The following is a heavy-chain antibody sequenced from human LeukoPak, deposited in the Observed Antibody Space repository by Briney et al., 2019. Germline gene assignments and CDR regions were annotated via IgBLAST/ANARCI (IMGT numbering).Heavy chain of an antibody. D-gene: IGHD5-18*01. CDR3: ARGYSYGSPFDY. Sequence: PSETLSLTCTVSGGSVSSGSYYWSWIRQPPGKGLEWIGYIYYSGSTNYNPSLKSRVTISVDTSKNQFSPKLSSVTAADTAVYYCARGYSYGSPFDYWGQGTLVTVSS. CDR2: IYYSGST. CDR1: GGSVSSGSYY. J-gene: IGHJ4*02. V-gene: IGHV4-61*01.